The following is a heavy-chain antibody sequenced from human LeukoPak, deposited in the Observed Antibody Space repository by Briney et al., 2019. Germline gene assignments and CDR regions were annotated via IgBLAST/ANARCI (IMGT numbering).Heavy chain of an antibody. CDR2: ISSSSSTI. D-gene: IGHD1-26*01. CDR1: GFTFSSYS. J-gene: IGHJ4*02. V-gene: IGHV3-48*01. CDR3: ARPKESMGATGYFNY. Sequence: GGSLRLSCAASGFTFSSYSMNWVRQAPGKGLEWVSYISSSSSTIYYADSVKGRFTISRDNAKNSLYLQMNSLRAEGTAVYYCARPKESMGATGYFNYWGQGTLVTVSS.